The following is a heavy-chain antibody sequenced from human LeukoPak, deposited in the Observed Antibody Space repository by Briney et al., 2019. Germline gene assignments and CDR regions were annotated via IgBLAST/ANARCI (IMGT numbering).Heavy chain of an antibody. J-gene: IGHJ4*02. CDR3: ARERVSPHWFDY. Sequence: ASVKVSCKASGYTFTNYSMHWVRQAPGQRLEWMGWINAGNGNTRYSQRFQGRVTLTRDTSASTSYMELSSLTSEDTAVYYCARERVSPHWFDYWGQGTLVTVSS. CDR1: GYTFTNYS. V-gene: IGHV1-3*01. CDR2: INAGNGNT. D-gene: IGHD1-1*01.